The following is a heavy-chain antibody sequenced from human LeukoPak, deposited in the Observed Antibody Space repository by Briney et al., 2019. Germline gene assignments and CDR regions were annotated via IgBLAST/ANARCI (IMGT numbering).Heavy chain of an antibody. D-gene: IGHD2/OR15-2a*01. CDR3: SRVVAEYGSGILPH. J-gene: IGHJ1*01. V-gene: IGHV1-2*06. Sequence: ASVKDSCMTSGYTLTGYLIHAVRQAPGQGVEWMGRMYPNSGDTYYAQKFQGGVTITRDTSIRTPYLELSSPTDDDTALYYCSRVVAEYGSGILPHGGEGSPPSVS. CDR2: MYPNSGDT. CDR1: GYTLTGYL.